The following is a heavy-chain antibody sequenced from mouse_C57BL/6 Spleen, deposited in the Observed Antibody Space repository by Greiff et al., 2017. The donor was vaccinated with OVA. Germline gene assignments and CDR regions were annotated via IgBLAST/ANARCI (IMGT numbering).Heavy chain of an antibody. CDR3: VRDRLSTTVGRGNYFDY. CDR2: ISDGGSYT. Sequence: EVKLMESGGGLVKPGGSLKLSCAASGFTFSSYAMSWVRQTPEKRLEWVATISDGGSYTYYPDNVKGRFTFTVDNATNTVYLQMSHLKSEDTAMYYCVRDRLSTTVGRGNYFDYWGKGTTLTVSS. J-gene: IGHJ2*01. D-gene: IGHD1-1*01. V-gene: IGHV5-4*01. CDR1: GFTFSSYA.